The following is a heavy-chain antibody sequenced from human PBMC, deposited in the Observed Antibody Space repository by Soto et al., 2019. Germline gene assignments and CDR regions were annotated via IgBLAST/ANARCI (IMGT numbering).Heavy chain of an antibody. Sequence: ASVKVSCKASGYTFTSYYMHWVRPAPGQGLEWMGIINPSGGSTSYAQKFQGRVTMTRDTSTSTVYMELSSLRSEYTAVYYCARTTLSVRGGFDYWGQGTLVTVSS. CDR3: ARTTLSVRGGFDY. V-gene: IGHV1-46*03. D-gene: IGHD1-1*01. CDR2: INPSGGST. J-gene: IGHJ4*02. CDR1: GYTFTSYY.